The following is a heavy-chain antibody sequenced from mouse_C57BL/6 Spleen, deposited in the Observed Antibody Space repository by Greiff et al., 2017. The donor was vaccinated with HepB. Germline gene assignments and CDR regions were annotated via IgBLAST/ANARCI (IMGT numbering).Heavy chain of an antibody. CDR1: GYTFTSYG. Sequence: QVHVKQSGAELARPGASVKLSCKASGYTFTSYGISWVKQRTGQGLEWIGEIYPRSGNTYYNEKFKGKATLTADKSSSTAYMELRSLTSEDSAVYFCARSPLGLAFDYWGQGTTLTVSS. D-gene: IGHD4-1*01. V-gene: IGHV1-81*01. CDR2: IYPRSGNT. J-gene: IGHJ2*01. CDR3: ARSPLGLAFDY.